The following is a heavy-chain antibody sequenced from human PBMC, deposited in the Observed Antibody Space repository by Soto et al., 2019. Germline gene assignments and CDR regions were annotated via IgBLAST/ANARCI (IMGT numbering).Heavy chain of an antibody. CDR1: GASIGSGSYY. D-gene: IGHD7-27*01. Sequence: QVQLQESGPGLVQPSQTLSLTCTVSGASIGSGSYYWSWIRQYTGEGLVWIGHIYARGSTYYNPSLESRVSISIDTSKNDFSLTLTSVTAADTAVYYGASLATIVTGAFDDWGLGNVVTVSS. J-gene: IGHJ4*02. V-gene: IGHV4-31*03. CDR3: ASLATIVTGAFDD. CDR2: IYARGST.